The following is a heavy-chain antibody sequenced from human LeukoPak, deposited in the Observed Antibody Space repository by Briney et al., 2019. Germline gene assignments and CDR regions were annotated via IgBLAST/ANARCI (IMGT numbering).Heavy chain of an antibody. CDR3: AKDGGYCSGGTCLRRFDP. Sequence: PGGSLRLSCAASGFTFSNYWMYWVRQSPGKGLVLVWVTRISRDGSSTSHADSVKGRFTTSRDNAKNTLFLQMNSLRAEDTGVYYCAKDGGYCSGGTCLRRFDPWGQGTLVTVSS. D-gene: IGHD2-15*01. J-gene: IGHJ5*02. V-gene: IGHV3-74*01. CDR2: ISRDGSST. CDR1: GFTFSNYW.